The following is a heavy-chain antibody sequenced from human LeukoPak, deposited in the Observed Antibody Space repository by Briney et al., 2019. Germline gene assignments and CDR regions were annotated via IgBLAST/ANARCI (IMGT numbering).Heavy chain of an antibody. D-gene: IGHD6-19*01. V-gene: IGHV1-69*13. Sequence: GASVKVSCKASGGTFSSYAISWVRQAPGQGLEWMGGIIPIFGTANYAQKFQGRVTITADESTSTAYMELSSLRSEDTAVYYCARAGSGWLDGAFDIWGQGTMVTVSS. CDR2: IIPIFGTA. J-gene: IGHJ3*02. CDR3: ARAGSGWLDGAFDI. CDR1: GGTFSSYA.